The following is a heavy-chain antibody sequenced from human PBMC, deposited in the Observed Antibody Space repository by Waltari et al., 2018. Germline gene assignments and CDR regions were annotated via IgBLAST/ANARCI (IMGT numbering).Heavy chain of an antibody. CDR3: ASVAAAGHYYYYYGMDV. CDR1: GGSFSGYY. Sequence: QVQLQQWGAGLLKPSETLSLTCAVYGGSFSGYYWSWIRQPPGKGLEWIGEINHSGSTNYNPSLKSRVTRSVDTSKNQFSLKLSSVTAADTAVYYCASVAAAGHYYYYYGMDVWGQGTTVTVSS. J-gene: IGHJ6*02. D-gene: IGHD6-13*01. CDR2: INHSGST. V-gene: IGHV4-34*01.